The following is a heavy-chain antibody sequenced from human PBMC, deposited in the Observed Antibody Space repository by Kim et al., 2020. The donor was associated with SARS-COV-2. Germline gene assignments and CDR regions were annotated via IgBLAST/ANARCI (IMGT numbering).Heavy chain of an antibody. Sequence: GGSLRLSCAASGFTFSSYAMSWVRQAPGKGLEWVSAISGSGGSTYYADSVKGRFTISRENSKNTLYLQMNSLRAEDTAVYYCAKAVTWAVAGERGEDYWGQGTLVTVSS. CDR3: AKAVTWAVAGERGEDY. J-gene: IGHJ4*02. CDR2: ISGSGGST. CDR1: GFTFSSYA. D-gene: IGHD6-19*01. V-gene: IGHV3-23*01.